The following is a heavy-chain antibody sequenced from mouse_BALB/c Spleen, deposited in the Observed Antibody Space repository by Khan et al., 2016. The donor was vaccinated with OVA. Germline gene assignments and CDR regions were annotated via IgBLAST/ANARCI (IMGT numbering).Heavy chain of an antibody. CDR2: IFPGTGTT. CDR1: GYTITSYW. D-gene: IGHD2-1*01. J-gene: IGHJ3*01. Sequence: QVQLKQSGAELVKPGASVKLSCKTSGYTITSYWIQWVKQRPGQGLGWIGQIFPGTGTTYYNENFKGKATLTVDTSSNTAYMQFSSLTSEDSAVYFCARGYFGNYEFAYWGQGTLVTVSP. CDR3: ARGYFGNYEFAY. V-gene: IGHV1S132*01.